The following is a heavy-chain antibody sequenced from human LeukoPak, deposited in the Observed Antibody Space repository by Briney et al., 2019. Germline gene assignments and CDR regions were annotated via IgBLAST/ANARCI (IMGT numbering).Heavy chain of an antibody. CDR3: ARGAPWGYGFWSGYTNAFDI. CDR1: GGSISSYY. V-gene: IGHV4-59*01. J-gene: IGHJ3*02. CDR2: IYYSGST. Sequence: PSETLSLTCTVSGGSISSYYWSWIRQPPGKGLEWIGYIYYSGSTNYNPSLKSRVTISVDTSKNQFSLKLSSVTAADTAVYYCARGAPWGYGFWSGYTNAFDIWGQGTMVTVSS. D-gene: IGHD3-3*01.